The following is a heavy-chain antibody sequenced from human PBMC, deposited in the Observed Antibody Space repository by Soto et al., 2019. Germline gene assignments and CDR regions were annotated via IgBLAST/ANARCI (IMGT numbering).Heavy chain of an antibody. V-gene: IGHV4-59*01. J-gene: IGHJ6*02. D-gene: IGHD2-15*01. CDR2: IYYRGST. CDR3: ARSGYCSGGSCYPYYCYYYGMDV. CDR1: GGSISSYY. Sequence: SETLSLTCTVSGGSISSYYWSWIRQPPGKGLEWIGYIYYRGSTNYNPSLKSRVTISVDTSKNQFSLKLSSVTAADTAVYYCARSGYCSGGSCYPYYCYYYGMDVWGQGTTVTVSS.